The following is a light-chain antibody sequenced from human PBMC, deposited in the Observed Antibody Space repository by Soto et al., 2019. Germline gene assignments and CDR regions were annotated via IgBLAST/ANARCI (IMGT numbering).Light chain of an antibody. Sequence: QSALTQPASVSGSPGQSITISCTGTSSDVGGYNYVSWYQQHPGRAPKLMIYEVSNRPSGVSNRFSGSKSGNTASLTNSGLHAEDEADYYCSSYTTSSTLVFASGTKLTVL. CDR2: EVS. CDR3: SSYTTSSTLV. CDR1: SSDVGGYNY. V-gene: IGLV2-14*01. J-gene: IGLJ1*01.